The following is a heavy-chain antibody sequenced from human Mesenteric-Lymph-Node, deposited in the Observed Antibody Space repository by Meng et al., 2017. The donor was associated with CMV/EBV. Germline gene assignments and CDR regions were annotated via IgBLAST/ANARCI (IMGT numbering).Heavy chain of an antibody. CDR1: GFTFNNFA. J-gene: IGHJ4*02. V-gene: IGHV3-23*01. CDR3: AKSPKWELPFDY. CDR2: ISGNGGNT. Sequence: GGSLRLSCAGSGFTFNNFAMSWVRQAPGKRLEWVSAISGNGGNTYYVDSEKGRFTISRDNSKNTLFLQINSLRAEDTAVYYCAKSPKWELPFDYWGQGTLVTVSS. D-gene: IGHD1-26*01.